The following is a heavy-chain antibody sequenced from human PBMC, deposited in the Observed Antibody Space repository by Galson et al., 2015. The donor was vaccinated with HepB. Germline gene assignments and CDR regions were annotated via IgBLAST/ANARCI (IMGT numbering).Heavy chain of an antibody. CDR3: ARGNYYGTNYYYYYGMDV. J-gene: IGHJ6*02. Sequence: SETLSLTCTVSGGSISSSYWSWIRQPPGKGLEWIGYIYYSGSTNYNPSLKSRVTISVDTSKNQFSLKLSSVTAADTAVYYCARGNYYGTNYYYYYGMDVWGQGTTVTVSS. D-gene: IGHD3-10*01. V-gene: IGHV4-59*01. CDR2: IYYSGST. CDR1: GGSISSSY.